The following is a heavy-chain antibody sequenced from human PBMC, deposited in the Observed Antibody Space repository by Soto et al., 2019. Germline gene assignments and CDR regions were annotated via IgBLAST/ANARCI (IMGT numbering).Heavy chain of an antibody. J-gene: IGHJ6*03. CDR3: ARRRGLYYYYYQYMDV. CDR2: INHSVST. Sequence: SETLSLTCAVYGGSFSGYYWSWIRQPPGKGLEWIGEINHSVSTNYNPSLKSRVTISVDTSKNQFSLKLSSVTAADTAVYYCARRRGLYYYYYQYMDVWGKGTMVTVSS. CDR1: GGSFSGYY. V-gene: IGHV4-34*01.